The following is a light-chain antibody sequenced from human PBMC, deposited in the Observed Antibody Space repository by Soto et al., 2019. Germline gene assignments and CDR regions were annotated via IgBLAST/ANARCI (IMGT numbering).Light chain of an antibody. V-gene: IGKV3D-15*01. CDR1: QSISAN. J-gene: IGKJ1*01. Sequence: EIVMTQSPATLSVSPGERATLSCRASQSISANVVWYQQKPGQAPRLLIYAASIRATGIPARFSGSGSGTEFTLTISSLQSEDFAVYYCQQYNNWPPWTFGQGTKVEIK. CDR2: AAS. CDR3: QQYNNWPPWT.